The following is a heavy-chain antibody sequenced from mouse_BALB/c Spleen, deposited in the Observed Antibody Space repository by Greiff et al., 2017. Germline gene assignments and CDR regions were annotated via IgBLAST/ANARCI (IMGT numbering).Heavy chain of an antibody. J-gene: IGHJ4*01. CDR1: GYTFTDYA. D-gene: IGHD3-1*01. CDR2: ISTYYGDA. Sequence: QVQLKQSGAELVRPGVSVKISCKGSGYTFTDYAMHWVKQSHAKSLEWIGVISTYYGDASYNQKFKGKATMTVDTSSSTAYMQLSSLTSEDSAVYYCTRSGWDVNRMDYWGQGTSVTVSS. CDR3: TRSGWDVNRMDY. V-gene: IGHV1S137*01.